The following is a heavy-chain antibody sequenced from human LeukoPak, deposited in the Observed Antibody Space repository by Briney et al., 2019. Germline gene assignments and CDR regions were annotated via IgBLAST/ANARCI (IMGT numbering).Heavy chain of an antibody. Sequence: SETLSLTCTVSGGSISSYYWSWIRQPPAKGLEWIGYIYDSGSTNYNHSLKSRVTISVDTSKNQFSLKLSSVTAADTAVYYCARVHGGSKYSFDYWGQGTLVTVSS. CDR1: GGSISSYY. CDR3: ARVHGGSKYSFDY. J-gene: IGHJ4*02. D-gene: IGHD4-23*01. V-gene: IGHV4-59*01. CDR2: IYDSGST.